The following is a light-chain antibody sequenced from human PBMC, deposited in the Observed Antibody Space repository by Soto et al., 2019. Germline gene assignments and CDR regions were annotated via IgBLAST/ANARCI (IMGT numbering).Light chain of an antibody. J-gene: IGKJ1*01. CDR3: QQYGSSPRT. V-gene: IGKV3-20*01. CDR1: QSVSSSY. Sequence: EIVLTQSPGTLSLSPGERATLSCRASQSVSSSYLAWYQQEPGQAPRLLIYGASSRATGIPGRFSGSGSGTDFTLTVSRLEPEDFAVYYCQQYGSSPRTFGQGTTVDIK. CDR2: GAS.